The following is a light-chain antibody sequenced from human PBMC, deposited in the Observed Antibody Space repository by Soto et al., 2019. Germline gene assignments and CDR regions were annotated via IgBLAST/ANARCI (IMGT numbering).Light chain of an antibody. CDR1: QGISSY. Sequence: DNKFTQSPSFLSASIGDRVTITCRASQGISSYLAWYQQKPGKAPKLLIYAASTLQSGVPSRFSGSGSGTEFTLTISSLQPEDFATYYCQQLNSYPITSGQGTRPEI. J-gene: IGKJ5*01. CDR2: AAS. V-gene: IGKV1-9*01. CDR3: QQLNSYPIT.